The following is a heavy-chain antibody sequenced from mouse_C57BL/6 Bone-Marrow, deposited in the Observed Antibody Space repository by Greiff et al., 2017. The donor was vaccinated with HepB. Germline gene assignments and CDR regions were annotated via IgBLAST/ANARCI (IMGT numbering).Heavy chain of an antibody. D-gene: IGHD2-4*01. CDR1: GYAFSSSW. J-gene: IGHJ4*01. CDR3: ARWGIYYDYFYAMDY. V-gene: IGHV1-82*01. CDR2: IYPGDGDT. Sequence: QVQLQQSGPELVKPGASVKISCNASGYAFSSSWMNWVKQRPGKGLEWIGRIYPGDGDTNYNGKFKGKATLTADKSSSTAYMQLSSLTSEDSAVYFCARWGIYYDYFYAMDYWGQGTSVTVSS.